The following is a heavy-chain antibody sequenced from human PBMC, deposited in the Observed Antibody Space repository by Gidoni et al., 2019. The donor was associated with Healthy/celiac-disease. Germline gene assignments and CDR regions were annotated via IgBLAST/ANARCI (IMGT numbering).Heavy chain of an antibody. J-gene: IGHJ4*02. CDR3: ARDRGYYDSSGSLWY. Sequence: QVQLVESGGGVVQPGRSLRLSCAASGFTFSSYAMHWVRQAPGKGLEWVAVISYDGSNKYYADSVKGRFTISRDNSKNTLYLQMNSLRAEDTAVYYCARDRGYYDSSGSLWYWGQGTLVTVSS. CDR2: ISYDGSNK. D-gene: IGHD3-22*01. CDR1: GFTFSSYA. V-gene: IGHV3-30*04.